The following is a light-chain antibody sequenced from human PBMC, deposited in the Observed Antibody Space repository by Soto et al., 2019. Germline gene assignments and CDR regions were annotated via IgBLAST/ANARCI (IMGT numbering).Light chain of an antibody. CDR2: GAS. CDR1: QSVSSN. J-gene: IGKJ1*01. V-gene: IGKV3-15*01. CDR3: QQYNNWQGT. Sequence: EIVITQSPAPRSVCPGERATLSCRASQSVSSNLAWYQQKPGQAPRLLIYGASTRATGIPARFSGSGSGTEFTLTISSLQSEDFAVYYCQQYNNWQGTFGQGTKVDIK.